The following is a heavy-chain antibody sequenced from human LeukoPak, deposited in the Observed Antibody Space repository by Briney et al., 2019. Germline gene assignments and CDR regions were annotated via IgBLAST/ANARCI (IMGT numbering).Heavy chain of an antibody. Sequence: ASVKVSCKASGYTFTSYGISWVRQAPGQGLEWMGWISAYNGNTNYAQKLQGRVTMTTDTSTSTAYMELRSLRSDDTAVYYCARGSHCDILTGYSPAGYWGQGTLVTVSS. CDR1: GYTFTSYG. CDR2: ISAYNGNT. V-gene: IGHV1-18*04. CDR3: ARGSHCDILTGYSPAGY. D-gene: IGHD3-9*01. J-gene: IGHJ4*02.